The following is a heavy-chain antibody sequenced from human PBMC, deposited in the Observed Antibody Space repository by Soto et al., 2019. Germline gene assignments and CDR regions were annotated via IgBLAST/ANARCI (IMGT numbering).Heavy chain of an antibody. CDR2: IYYSGNT. CDR3: AQALVFSGGDGFDI. V-gene: IGHV4-31*02. D-gene: IGHD1-26*01. J-gene: IGHJ3*02. CDR1: GGSITTGGRY. Sequence: QVRLQEWGPGLVKPSQTLSLKCSVSGGSITTGGRYWSWIRQLPGKGLEWIGDIYYSGNTYYNTSLKSRVTISVEAAKNQFSLKLSSVTAVDTAVYYCAQALVFSGGDGFDIWGQGRLVTVSS.